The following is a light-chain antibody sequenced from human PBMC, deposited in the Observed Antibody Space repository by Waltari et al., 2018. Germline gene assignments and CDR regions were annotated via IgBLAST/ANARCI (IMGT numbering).Light chain of an antibody. CDR2: DAS. V-gene: IGKV3-11*01. CDR1: QGGGTS. Sequence: EIVLTQSPATLSLSPGDRATLSCRASQGGGTSVGWYQQRPGQAPRLLVYDASNRATGIPARFSGSGSGTDFTLTISSLETEDFAVYYCQQRDKWVTFGPGTTVEIK. J-gene: IGKJ3*01. CDR3: QQRDKWVT.